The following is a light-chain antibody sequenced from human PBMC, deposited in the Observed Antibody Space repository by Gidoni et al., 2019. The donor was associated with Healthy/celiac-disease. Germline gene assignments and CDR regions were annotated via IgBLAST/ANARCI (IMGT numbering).Light chain of an antibody. Sequence: DIVMTQSLLSLPVTPGAPASISCRSSQSLLHSNGYNYLDWYLQKPGQSPQLLIYLGSNRASGVPDRFSGSGSGTDFTLKISRVEAEDVGVYYCMQALQTPRTFXQXTKVEIK. CDR2: LGS. J-gene: IGKJ1*01. CDR3: MQALQTPRT. CDR1: QSLLHSNGYNY. V-gene: IGKV2-28*01.